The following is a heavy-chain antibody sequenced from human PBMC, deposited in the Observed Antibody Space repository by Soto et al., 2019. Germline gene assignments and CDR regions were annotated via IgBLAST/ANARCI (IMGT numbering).Heavy chain of an antibody. Sequence: QVQLVQSGAEVKKPGASVKVSCKASGYTFTSYAMHWVRQAPGQRLEWMGWINAGNGNTKYSQKFQGRVTITRDTSASTAYMELSSLRSEDTAVYYCARSQAGYSSSWYVYYWGQGTLVTVSS. V-gene: IGHV1-3*01. D-gene: IGHD6-13*01. CDR3: ARSQAGYSSSWYVYY. CDR2: INAGNGNT. J-gene: IGHJ4*02. CDR1: GYTFTSYA.